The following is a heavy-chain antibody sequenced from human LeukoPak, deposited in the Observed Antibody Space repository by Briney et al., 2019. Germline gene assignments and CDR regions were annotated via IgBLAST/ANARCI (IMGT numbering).Heavy chain of an antibody. D-gene: IGHD4-17*01. V-gene: IGHV1-2*02. CDR2: INANTGAT. CDR1: GYTFTGYY. CDR3: ARDRTTVTTGYYGMDV. Sequence: ASVKVSCKASGYTFTGYYMHWVRQAPGQGLEWMGWINANTGATNYAQKFQGRVTLTRDTSIITAYMELIRLRSDDTAMYYCARDRTTVTTGYYGMDVWGQGTTLTVSS. J-gene: IGHJ6*02.